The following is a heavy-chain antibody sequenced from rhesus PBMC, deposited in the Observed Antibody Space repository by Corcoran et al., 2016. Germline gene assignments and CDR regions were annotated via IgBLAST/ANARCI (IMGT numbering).Heavy chain of an antibody. J-gene: IGHJ4*01. CDR1: GFTFSSYA. Sequence: EVQLVETGGGLVQPGGSLRLSCAASGFTFSSYAMQWVRQAPGKGLEWIAAINSGRDGTFYADSVKGRFTISRDNSKNTLSLQVNSLRAEDTAVYYCTKRVGDWNNEDYWGQGVLVTVSS. D-gene: IGHD1-20*01. V-gene: IGHV3-103*01. CDR2: INSGRDGT. CDR3: TKRVGDWNNEDY.